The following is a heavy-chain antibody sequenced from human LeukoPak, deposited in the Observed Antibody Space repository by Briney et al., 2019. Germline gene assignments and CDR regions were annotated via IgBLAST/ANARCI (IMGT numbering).Heavy chain of an antibody. CDR3: ARWNYYDSSGYDY. Sequence: PGGSLRLSCAASGFTVSSNYMCWVRQAPGKGLEWVSVIYSGGSTYYADSVKGRFTISRDNSKNTLYLQMNSLRAEDTAVYYCARWNYYDSSGYDYWGQGTLVTVSS. J-gene: IGHJ4*02. D-gene: IGHD3-22*01. CDR2: IYSGGST. CDR1: GFTVSSNY. V-gene: IGHV3-66*01.